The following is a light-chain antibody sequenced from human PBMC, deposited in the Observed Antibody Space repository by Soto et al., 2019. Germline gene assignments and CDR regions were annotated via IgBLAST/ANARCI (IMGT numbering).Light chain of an antibody. J-gene: IGLJ2*01. CDR2: DNS. CDR3: RTWVTKLRAVV. CDR1: SSNVGNNF. Sequence: QSVLTQPPSMSAAPGQKVTISCSGSSSNVGNNFVSWYQQLPETAPKLLIFDNSQRPSGFPDRFFGSKSGTSATLAITGPQTGDEAIYYCRTWVTKLRAVVFGGGTKLTVL. V-gene: IGLV1-51*01.